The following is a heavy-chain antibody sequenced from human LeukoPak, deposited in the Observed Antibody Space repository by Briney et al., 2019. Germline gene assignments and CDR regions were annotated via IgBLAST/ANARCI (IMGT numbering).Heavy chain of an antibody. Sequence: PSETLSLTCTVSGGSISSSSYYWGWIRQPPGKGLEWIGSIYYSGSTYYNPSLKSRVTISVDTSKNQFSLKLSSVTAADTAVYYCADLDFDFWGQGTLVTVSS. CDR3: ADLDFDF. CDR1: GGSISSSSYY. CDR2: IYYSGST. J-gene: IGHJ4*02. V-gene: IGHV4-39*07.